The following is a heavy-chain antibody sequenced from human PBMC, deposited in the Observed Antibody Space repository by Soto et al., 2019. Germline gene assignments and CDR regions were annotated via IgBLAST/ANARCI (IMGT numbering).Heavy chain of an antibody. Sequence: SETLSLTCTVSGGSIRSGGYYLRWVRPNPRRGLEWIGNIYYSGNTCYNPSLKSRLTISVDTSMNQFSLNLSSVTAADTAVYYCARDRLMATAGTARHYFGLDVWGQGTTVTVSS. CDR2: IYYSGNT. CDR3: ARDRLMATAGTARHYFGLDV. V-gene: IGHV4-31*03. CDR1: GGSIRSGGYY. D-gene: IGHD5-18*01. J-gene: IGHJ6*02.